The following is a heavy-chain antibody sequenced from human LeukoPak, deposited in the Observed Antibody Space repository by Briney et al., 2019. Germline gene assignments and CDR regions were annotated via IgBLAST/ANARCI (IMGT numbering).Heavy chain of an antibody. D-gene: IGHD1-26*01. Sequence: SETLSLTCTVSGGSISSGGYYWSWIRQYPGKVLQWIGYIYYSGTTYSNSSLKSRVTMSVDTSKNHFYLKLISVTAADTAVYYCARNVTGGSYFDYWGQGTLVTVSS. V-gene: IGHV4-31*03. J-gene: IGHJ4*02. CDR2: IYYSGTT. CDR1: GGSISSGGYY. CDR3: ARNVTGGSYFDY.